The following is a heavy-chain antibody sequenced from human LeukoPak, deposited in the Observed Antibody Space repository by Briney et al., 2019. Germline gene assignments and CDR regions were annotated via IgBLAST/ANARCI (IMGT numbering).Heavy chain of an antibody. V-gene: IGHV3-30*18. J-gene: IGHJ4*02. CDR2: ISYDGSNK. CDR1: GFTFSSYG. Sequence: GGSLRLSCAASGFTFSSYGMHWVRQAPGKGLEWVAVISYDGSNKYYADSVKGRFTISRDNSKNTLYLQMNGLRAEDTAVYYCAKLVATIDVDYWGQGTLVTVSS. CDR3: AKLVATIDVDY. D-gene: IGHD5-12*01.